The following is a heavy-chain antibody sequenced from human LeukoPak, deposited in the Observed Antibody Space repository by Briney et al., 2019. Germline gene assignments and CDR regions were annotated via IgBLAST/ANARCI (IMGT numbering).Heavy chain of an antibody. J-gene: IGHJ4*02. D-gene: IGHD3-22*01. CDR3: ARTDYYDSSGYYY. Sequence: SETLSLTCTVSGGSISSGDYYWSWIRQPPGKGLEWIGYIYYSGSTYYNPSLKSRVTISVDTSKNQFSLKLSSATAADTAVYYCARTDYYDSSGYYYWGQGTLVTVSS. V-gene: IGHV4-30-4*01. CDR2: IYYSGST. CDR1: GGSISSGDYY.